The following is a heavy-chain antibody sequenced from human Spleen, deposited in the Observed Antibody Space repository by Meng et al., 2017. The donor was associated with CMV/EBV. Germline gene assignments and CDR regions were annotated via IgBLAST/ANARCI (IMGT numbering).Heavy chain of an antibody. V-gene: IGHV3-9*01. CDR2: ISWNSGSI. CDR3: AGDLGGDGY. Sequence: SLKISCAASGFTFDDYGMHWVRQAPGKGLEWVSGISWNSGSIGYADSVKGRFTISRDNSKNILFLQLNSLRVEDTAIYYCAGDLGGDGYWGQGRLVTVSS. J-gene: IGHJ4*02. CDR1: GFTFDDYG. D-gene: IGHD3-16*01.